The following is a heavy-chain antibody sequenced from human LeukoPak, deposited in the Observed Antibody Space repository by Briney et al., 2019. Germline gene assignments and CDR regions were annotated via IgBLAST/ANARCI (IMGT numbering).Heavy chain of an antibody. D-gene: IGHD3-22*01. Sequence: PSETLSLTCTVSGGSISSSSYYWGWIRQPPGKGLEWIGSIYYSGSTYYNPSLKSRVTISVDTSKNQFSLKLSSVTAADTAVYYCARQYYYDRTYYYYYMDVWGKGITVTISS. J-gene: IGHJ6*03. CDR1: GGSISSSSYY. CDR3: ARQYYYDRTYYYYYMDV. V-gene: IGHV4-39*01. CDR2: IYYSGST.